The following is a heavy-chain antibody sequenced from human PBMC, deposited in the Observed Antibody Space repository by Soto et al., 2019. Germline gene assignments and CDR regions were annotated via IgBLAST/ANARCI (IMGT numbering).Heavy chain of an antibody. Sequence: QVQLVESGGGVVQPGRSLRLSCAASGFTFSNHGMHWVRQPPGKGLEWVALIWYDGSDKYYADSVKGRFIISRDDSKNTLYLQMNSLRGEDTAVYYCARRRSGSYIDYWGQGTLVTVSS. CDR2: IWYDGSDK. D-gene: IGHD3-10*01. J-gene: IGHJ4*02. CDR1: GFTFSNHG. CDR3: ARRRSGSYIDY. V-gene: IGHV3-33*01.